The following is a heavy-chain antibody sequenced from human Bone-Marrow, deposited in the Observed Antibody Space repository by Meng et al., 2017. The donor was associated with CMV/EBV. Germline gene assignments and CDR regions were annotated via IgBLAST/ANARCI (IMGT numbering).Heavy chain of an antibody. CDR1: GYTFTGYY. CDR3: ARSVEMATIYDY. V-gene: IGHV1-18*04. CDR2: ISGYNGDT. Sequence: ASVKVSCKASGYTFTGYYMHWVRQAPGQRLECMGWISGYNGDTDYAQKLQGRFTMTRDTSTGTAYMELRSLRSDDTAVYYCARSVEMATIYDYWGQGTLVTVSS. D-gene: IGHD5-24*01. J-gene: IGHJ4*02.